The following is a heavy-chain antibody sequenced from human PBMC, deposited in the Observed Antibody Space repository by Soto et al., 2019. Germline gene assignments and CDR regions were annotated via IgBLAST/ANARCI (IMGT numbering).Heavy chain of an antibody. V-gene: IGHV3-30-3*01. CDR2: IAYDGSNK. Sequence: GGSLRLSCSASGFTFRSYAMHWVRQAPGKGLEWVAVIAYDGSNKYYADSVKGRFTISRDNSKNTLYLQMNSLRAEDTAVYYCAREIYDFWSGYSNYYYYYGMDVWGQGTTVTVSS. CDR3: AREIYDFWSGYSNYYYYYGMDV. J-gene: IGHJ6*02. D-gene: IGHD3-3*01. CDR1: GFTFRSYA.